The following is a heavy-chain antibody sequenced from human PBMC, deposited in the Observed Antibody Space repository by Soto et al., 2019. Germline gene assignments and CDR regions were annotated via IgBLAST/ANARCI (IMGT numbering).Heavy chain of an antibody. J-gene: IGHJ4*02. CDR2: IKQDGSET. D-gene: IGHD2-15*01. Sequence: PGGSLRLSCAASGFNFRSFWMSWVRQAPGKGLEWVANIKQDGSETSYVDSVKGRFTIARDNAEDSLYLQMNSLRADDTAIYYCARSDNKYCSGGRCYPYYFDYWGQGVLVTVSS. V-gene: IGHV3-7*01. CDR3: ARSDNKYCSGGRCYPYYFDY. CDR1: GFNFRSFW.